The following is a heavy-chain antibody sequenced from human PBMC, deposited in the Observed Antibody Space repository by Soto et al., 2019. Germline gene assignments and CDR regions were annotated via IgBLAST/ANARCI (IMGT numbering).Heavy chain of an antibody. V-gene: IGHV1-8*01. D-gene: IGHD3-3*01. J-gene: IGHJ4*02. Sequence: SGYTFTSYDINWVRQATGQGLEWMGWMNPNNGNTGYAQKFQGRVTMTRNTSISTAYMELSSLRSEDTAVYYCARSLFWSGYYRVWGQGTLVTVSS. CDR2: MNPNNGNT. CDR3: ARSLFWSGYYRV. CDR1: GYTFTSYD.